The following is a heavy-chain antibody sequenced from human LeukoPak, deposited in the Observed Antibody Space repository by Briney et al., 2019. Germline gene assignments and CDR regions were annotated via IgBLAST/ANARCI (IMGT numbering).Heavy chain of an antibody. V-gene: IGHV3-23*01. CDR3: AKEQTSSGYFDN. D-gene: IGHD3-10*01. CDR2: ISGNGGRT. Sequence: GGSLRLSCAASGFTFNNYAMSWVRQAPGKGLEWVAAISGNGGRTYYRDSVKGRFTISRDNPKNTLYLLMNSLSAEDTALYYRAKEQTSSGYFDNWGQGTLVTVSS. J-gene: IGHJ4*02. CDR1: GFTFNNYA.